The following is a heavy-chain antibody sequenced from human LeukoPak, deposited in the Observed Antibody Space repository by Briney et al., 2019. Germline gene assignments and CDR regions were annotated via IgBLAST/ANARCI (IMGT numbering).Heavy chain of an antibody. J-gene: IGHJ4*02. Sequence: GGSLRLSCAASGFTFSSYAMSWVRQAPGKGLEWVPAISGSGGSTYYADSVKGRFTISRDNAKNSLYLQMNSLRAEDTAVYYCARGSPRFDYWGQGTLVTVSS. CDR3: ARGSPRFDY. V-gene: IGHV3-23*01. CDR2: ISGSGGST. CDR1: GFTFSSYA.